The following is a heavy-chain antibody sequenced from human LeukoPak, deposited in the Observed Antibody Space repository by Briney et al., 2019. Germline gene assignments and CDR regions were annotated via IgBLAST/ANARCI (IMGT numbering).Heavy chain of an antibody. CDR3: ARDRWYYGSGSYYRTGFDP. J-gene: IGHJ5*02. V-gene: IGHV1-2*02. Sequence: ASVKVSCKASGYTFTGYYMHWVRQAPGQGLEWMGWINPNSGGTNYAQKFQGRVTMTRDTSISTAYMELSRLRSDDTAVYYCARDRWYYGSGSYYRTGFDPWGQGTLVTVSS. D-gene: IGHD3-10*01. CDR1: GYTFTGYY. CDR2: INPNSGGT.